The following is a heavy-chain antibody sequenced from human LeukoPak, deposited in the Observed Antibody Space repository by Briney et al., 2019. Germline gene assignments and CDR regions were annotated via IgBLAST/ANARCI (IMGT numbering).Heavy chain of an antibody. Sequence: GGSLRLSCTASGFTFSNYWMHWVRQAPGKGLVWVSRINTDGRSTDYADFVKGRLTISRDNAKNTLYLQMNSLRAEDTAVYYCAGDPMALDWFDPWGLGTPVTVSS. CDR3: AGDPMALDWFDP. CDR2: INTDGRST. D-gene: IGHD3-10*01. J-gene: IGHJ5*02. CDR1: GFTFSNYW. V-gene: IGHV3-74*01.